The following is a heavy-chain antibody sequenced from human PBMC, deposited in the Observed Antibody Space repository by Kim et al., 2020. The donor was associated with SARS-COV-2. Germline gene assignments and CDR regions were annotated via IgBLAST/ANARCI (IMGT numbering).Heavy chain of an antibody. Sequence: GGSLRLSCVASGFSFSNCWMNWVRQAPGNGLEWVAIIKEDGTEKYYVDSVKGRFTVSRDNAKGTLYLQMNSLRVEDTAVYYCARGGGFLIDYWGQGTLVTVSS. J-gene: IGHJ4*02. CDR2: IKEDGTEK. V-gene: IGHV3-7*01. CDR3: ARGGGFLIDY. D-gene: IGHD3-10*01. CDR1: GFSFSNCW.